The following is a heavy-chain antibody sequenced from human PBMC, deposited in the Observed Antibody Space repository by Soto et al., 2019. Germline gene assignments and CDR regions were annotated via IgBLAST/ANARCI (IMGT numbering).Heavy chain of an antibody. V-gene: IGHV1-69*12. CDR2: IIPMFGTA. Sequence: QVQLVQSGAEVKKPESSVKVSCKAPGGTFSTYAISWVRQAPGQGLEWMGGIIPMFGTANYGQRFQDRVKITADESTNTVYMELSSLRSEDTAVYFCASGIQLWLRRINNGYSGWGQGTLVTVSS. CDR3: ASGIQLWLRRINNGYSG. D-gene: IGHD5-18*01. J-gene: IGHJ4*02. CDR1: GGTFSTYA.